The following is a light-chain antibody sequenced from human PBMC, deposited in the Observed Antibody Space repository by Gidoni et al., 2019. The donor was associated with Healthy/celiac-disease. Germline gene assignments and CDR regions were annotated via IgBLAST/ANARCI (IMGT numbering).Light chain of an antibody. CDR3: QQYFNTPYT. V-gene: IGKV4-1*01. J-gene: IGKJ2*01. CDR2: WAS. CDR1: QSVLYSSNNNNY. Sequence: DIVMTQSPDSMAVSLGERATINCKSSQSVLYSSNNNNYLAWYQQKPGQPPKLLIYWASTRESGVPDRFSVSGSGTDFTLTISSLQAEDVAVYYCQQYFNTPYTFGQGTKLEIK.